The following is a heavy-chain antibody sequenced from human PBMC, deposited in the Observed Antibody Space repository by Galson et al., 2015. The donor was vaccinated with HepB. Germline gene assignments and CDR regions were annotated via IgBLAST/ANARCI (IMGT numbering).Heavy chain of an antibody. CDR2: ISGSGGKT. V-gene: IGHV3-23*01. CDR1: EFAFNKYA. J-gene: IGHJ3*01. CDR3: ARPIRDDGWGGFRV. Sequence: SLRLSCAASEFAFNKYAMSWVRRAPGKGLERVSSISGSGGKTSYVDSVKGRFTISRDNSKNTLYLQMNYLRAEDTAVYYCARPIRDDGWGGFRVWGQGTMVTVPS. D-gene: IGHD5-12*01.